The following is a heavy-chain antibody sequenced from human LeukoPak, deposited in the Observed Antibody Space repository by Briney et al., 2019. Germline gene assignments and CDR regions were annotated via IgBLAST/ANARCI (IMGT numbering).Heavy chain of an antibody. Sequence: SQTLSLTCTVSGGSISSGDYYWSWIHQPPGKGLEWIGYISYSGSAYYNPSLKSRVTISVHTSTNQFSLRLSSATAADTAVYYCARDRFGEYYFDYWGQGTLVTVSS. CDR3: ARDRFGEYYFDY. D-gene: IGHD3-10*01. V-gene: IGHV4-30-4*01. J-gene: IGHJ4*02. CDR2: ISYSGSA. CDR1: GGSISSGDYY.